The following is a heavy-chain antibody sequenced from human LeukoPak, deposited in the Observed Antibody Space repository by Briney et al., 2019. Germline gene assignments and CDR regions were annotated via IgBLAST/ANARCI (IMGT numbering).Heavy chain of an antibody. CDR1: GFTFGSYA. CDR2: SSGSGGST. CDR3: APFLSYYFDY. Sequence: GGSLRLSCAASGFTFGSYAMSWVRQAPGKGLEWVSASSGSGGSTYYADSVKCRFTISRDNSKNTLYLQMNSLRAEDTAVYYCAPFLSYYFDYWGQGTLVTVSS. V-gene: IGHV3-23*01. J-gene: IGHJ4*02. D-gene: IGHD2-2*01.